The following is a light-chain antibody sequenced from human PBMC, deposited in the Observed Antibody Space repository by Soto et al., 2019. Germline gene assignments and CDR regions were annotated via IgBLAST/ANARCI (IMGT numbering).Light chain of an antibody. CDR1: QSISSW. J-gene: IGKJ1*01. CDR2: MAS. CDR3: QQYKIYPRT. Sequence: DIEMTQSPSSLSESVGDRVTITWRASQSISSWLAWYQQKPGTATKLLIYMASFLQSEVKSRFSGSGSGTEFTLTISSMQPDEFATYYCQQYKIYPRTFGQGTKVDIK. V-gene: IGKV1-5*03.